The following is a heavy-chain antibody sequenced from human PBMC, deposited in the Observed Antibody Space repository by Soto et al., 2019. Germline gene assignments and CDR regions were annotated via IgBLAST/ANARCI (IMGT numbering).Heavy chain of an antibody. D-gene: IGHD3-22*01. J-gene: IGHJ4*02. Sequence: GGSLRLSCTASGFTFGDYTMIWFRQAPGKGLEWVGFIRSKAYGGTTEYAASVKGRFTISRDDSKSIAYLQMNSLKTEDTAVYYCTRPTGGYDSSGYYYGYFDYWGQGTLVTVSS. CDR1: GFTFGDYT. V-gene: IGHV3-49*03. CDR2: IRSKAYGGTT. CDR3: TRPTGGYDSSGYYYGYFDY.